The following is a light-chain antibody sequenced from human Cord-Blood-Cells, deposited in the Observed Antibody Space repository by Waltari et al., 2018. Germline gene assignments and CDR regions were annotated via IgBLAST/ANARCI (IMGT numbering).Light chain of an antibody. V-gene: IGKV3-11*01. Sequence: EIVLTRSPATLSLSPGERATLSCRASQSVSSYLAWYQQKPGQAPRLLIYDASNRATGIPARFSGSGSGTDFTLTISSLEPEDFAVYYCQQRSNWPPVTFGQGTKVEIK. CDR2: DAS. CDR3: QQRSNWPPVT. J-gene: IGKJ1*01. CDR1: QSVSSY.